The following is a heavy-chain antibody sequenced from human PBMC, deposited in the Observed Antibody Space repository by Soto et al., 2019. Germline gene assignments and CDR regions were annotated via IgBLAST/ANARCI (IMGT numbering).Heavy chain of an antibody. CDR2: IYYSGST. CDR1: GGSISSYY. CDR3: AGALLWFGELSPYYYGMDV. D-gene: IGHD3-10*01. V-gene: IGHV4-59*01. J-gene: IGHJ6*02. Sequence: QVQLQESGPGLVKPSETLSLTCTVSGGSISSYYWSWIRQPPGKGLEWIGYIYYSGSTNYNPSLKSRVTISVDTSKNQFSLKLSSVTAADTAVYYCAGALLWFGELSPYYYGMDVWGQGTTVTVSS.